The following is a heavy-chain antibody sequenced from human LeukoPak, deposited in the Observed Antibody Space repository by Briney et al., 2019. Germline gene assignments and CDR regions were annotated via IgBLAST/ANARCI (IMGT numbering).Heavy chain of an antibody. J-gene: IGHJ3*01. Sequence: SETLSLTCTVSGGSISSANHFWSWVRQSPGEGLEWIGYIHYDGRAHYNPSLKSRVSMSLDMSKNQFSLSLSSVTAADTAIYYCAREVITPGDSDGFDLWGQGTMVSVSS. V-gene: IGHV4-30-4*08. CDR2: IHYDGRA. CDR3: AREVITPGDSDGFDL. D-gene: IGHD2-2*01. CDR1: GGSISSANHF.